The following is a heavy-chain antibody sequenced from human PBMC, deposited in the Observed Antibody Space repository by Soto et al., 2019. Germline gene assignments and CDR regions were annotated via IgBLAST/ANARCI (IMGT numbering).Heavy chain of an antibody. D-gene: IGHD3-22*01. V-gene: IGHV1-69*13. CDR1: GGTFSSYS. J-gene: IGHJ4*02. CDR2: IIPIFGTA. Sequence: GASVNVSCKASGGTFSSYSISSVRQAPGQGLEWMGGIIPIFGTANYAQKFQGRVTITADECTSTVYMELSSLKSEDTVVYYCARGIVSSGYYFDYWGQGTLVTVSS. CDR3: ARGIVSSGYYFDY.